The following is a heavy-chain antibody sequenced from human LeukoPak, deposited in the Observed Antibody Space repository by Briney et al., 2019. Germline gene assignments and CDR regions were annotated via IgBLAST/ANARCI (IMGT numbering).Heavy chain of an antibody. Sequence: PGGSLRLSCAASGFTFSGFWMHWVRPGPEKGLELFLRIDNDGNDIIYADSVKGRFTTSRDNAKNTLYLQMNSLRVEDTAVYYCATGGGWEPSFGAVTHIDVWGKGTTVTVSS. D-gene: IGHD3-3*01. CDR1: GFTFSGFW. CDR2: IDNDGNDI. V-gene: IGHV3-74*01. CDR3: ATGGGWEPSFGAVTHIDV. J-gene: IGHJ6*03.